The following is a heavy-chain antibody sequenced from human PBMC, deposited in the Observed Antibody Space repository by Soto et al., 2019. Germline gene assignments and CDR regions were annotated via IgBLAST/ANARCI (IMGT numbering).Heavy chain of an antibody. J-gene: IGHJ4*02. V-gene: IGHV4-39*01. CDR3: ALRSDSYYDILTGSRSFDY. CDR2: IYYSGST. Sequence: NPSETLSLTCTVSGCSISSSSYYWGWIRQPPGKGLEWIGSIYYSGSTYYNPSLKSRVTISVDTSKNQFSLKLSSVTAADTAVYYCALRSDSYYDILTGSRSFDYWGQGTLVTVSS. CDR1: GCSISSSSYY. D-gene: IGHD3-9*01.